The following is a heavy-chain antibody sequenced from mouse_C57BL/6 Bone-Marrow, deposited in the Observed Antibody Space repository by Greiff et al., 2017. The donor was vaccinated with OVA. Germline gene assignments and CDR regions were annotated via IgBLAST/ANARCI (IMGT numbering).Heavy chain of an antibody. CDR2: INPSSGYT. J-gene: IGHJ3*01. Sequence: QVQLQQSGAELARPGASVKMSCKASGYTFTSYTMHWVKQRPGQGLEWIGYINPSSGYTKYNQKFKDKATLTADKSSSTAYMQLSSLTSEDSAVYCCARWGYELAYWGQGTLVTVSA. V-gene: IGHV1-4*01. D-gene: IGHD2-10*02. CDR1: GYTFTSYT. CDR3: ARWGYELAY.